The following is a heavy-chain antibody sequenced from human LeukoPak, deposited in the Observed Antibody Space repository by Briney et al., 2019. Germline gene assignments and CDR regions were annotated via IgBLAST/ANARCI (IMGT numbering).Heavy chain of an antibody. CDR1: GGSFSGYY. D-gene: IGHD6-13*01. Sequence: SETLSLTCAVYGGSFSGYYWSWIRQPPGKGLEWIGEINHSGSTNYNPSLKSRVTISVDTSKNQFSLKLSSVTAADTAVYYCARRGGSSWYRSAFDIWGQGTMVTVSS. J-gene: IGHJ3*02. V-gene: IGHV4-34*01. CDR2: INHSGST. CDR3: ARRGGSSWYRSAFDI.